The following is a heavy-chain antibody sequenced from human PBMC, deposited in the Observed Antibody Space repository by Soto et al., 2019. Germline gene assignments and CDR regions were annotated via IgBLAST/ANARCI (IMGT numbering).Heavy chain of an antibody. CDR2: INHSGST. J-gene: IGHJ4*02. V-gene: IGHV4-34*01. CDR3: ARAPDKYYFDS. CDR1: GGSFNGYY. Sequence: KTSETLSLTCAVYGGSFNGYYWTWIRQPPGKGPEWIGDINHSGSTNYHPSLKSRVTISVDTSKNQFSLKLRSVTAADMAVFYCARAPDKYYFDSWGQGTLVTVSS.